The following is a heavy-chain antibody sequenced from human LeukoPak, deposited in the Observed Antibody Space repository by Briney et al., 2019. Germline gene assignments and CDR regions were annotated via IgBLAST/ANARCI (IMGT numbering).Heavy chain of an antibody. CDR2: IYHSGST. J-gene: IGHJ4*02. V-gene: IGHV4-30-2*01. D-gene: IGHD1-26*01. Sequence: SETLSLTCAVSGGSISSVGSPWAWIRRPPGKGLEWIGYIYHSGSTYYNPSLKSRVTISVDRSKNQFSLKLSSVTAADTAVYYCARVLRGDYFDYWGQGTLVTVSS. CDR3: ARVLRGDYFDY. CDR1: GGSISSVGSP.